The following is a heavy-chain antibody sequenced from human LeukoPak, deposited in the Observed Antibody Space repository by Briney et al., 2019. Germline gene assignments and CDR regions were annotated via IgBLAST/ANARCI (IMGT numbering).Heavy chain of an antibody. CDR2: IYYSGST. CDR1: GASISTYY. V-gene: IGHV4-59*01. D-gene: IGHD2-21*02. Sequence: SETPSLTCTVSGASISTYYWSWIRQPPGKGLEWIGYIYYSGSTNYNPSLKSRVTISVDTSKNQFSLKLSSVTAADTAVYYCARSLVVTATLRYHFGMDVWGQGTTVTVSS. CDR3: ARSLVVTATLRYHFGMDV. J-gene: IGHJ6*02.